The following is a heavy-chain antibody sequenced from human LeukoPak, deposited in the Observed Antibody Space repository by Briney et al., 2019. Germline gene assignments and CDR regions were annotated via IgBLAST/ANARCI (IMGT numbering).Heavy chain of an antibody. J-gene: IGHJ3*02. Sequence: ASVKVSCKASGYTFTGYYMHWVRQAPGQGLEWMGWINPNSGGTNYAQKFQGRVTMTRDTSISTAYMELSRLRSDDTAVYYCARVPSLAGYQLLLNDAFDIWGQGTMVTVSS. CDR3: ARVPSLAGYQLLLNDAFDI. CDR2: INPNSGGT. D-gene: IGHD2-2*01. V-gene: IGHV1-2*02. CDR1: GYTFTGYY.